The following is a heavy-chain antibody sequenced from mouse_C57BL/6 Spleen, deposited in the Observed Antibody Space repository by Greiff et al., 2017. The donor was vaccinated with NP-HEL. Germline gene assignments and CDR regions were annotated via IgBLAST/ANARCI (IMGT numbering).Heavy chain of an antibody. CDR2: ISYAGST. D-gene: IGHD2-2*01. V-gene: IGHV3-6*01. CDR3: ARDREVTTVMDY. J-gene: IGHJ4*01. Sequence: DVKLQESGPGLVKPSPSLSLTCSVTGYSITSGYYWNWIRQFPGNKLEWMGYISYAGSTNYNPSLKNRISITRDTSKNQFFLKLNSVTTEDTATYYCARDREVTTVMDYWGQGTSVTVSS. CDR1: GYSITSGYY.